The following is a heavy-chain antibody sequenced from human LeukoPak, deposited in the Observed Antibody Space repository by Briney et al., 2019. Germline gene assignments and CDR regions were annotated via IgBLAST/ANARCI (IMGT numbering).Heavy chain of an antibody. Sequence: SETLSLTCAVYGGSFSGYYWSWIRQPPGKGLEWIGEINHSGSTNYNPSLKSRVTISVDTSKNQFSLKLSSVTAVDTAVYYCASIAAAGTSYYYMDVWGKGTTVTVSS. J-gene: IGHJ6*03. CDR3: ASIAAAGTSYYYMDV. CDR2: INHSGST. V-gene: IGHV4-34*01. CDR1: GGSFSGYY. D-gene: IGHD6-13*01.